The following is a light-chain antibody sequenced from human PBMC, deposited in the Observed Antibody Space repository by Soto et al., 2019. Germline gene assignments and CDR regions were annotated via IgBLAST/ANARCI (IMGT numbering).Light chain of an antibody. CDR2: GAS. Sequence: ETVFTQSPGTLHLSPGERSTRSCRARQSVSSHYLAWYQQKLGQAPRLLVYGASSRANGIPDRFSSSGSGTDLTLTVSRLEPEDFALYYCQRYGNSPTETFGQGTRLEIK. CDR3: QRYGNSPTET. J-gene: IGKJ5*01. V-gene: IGKV3-20*01. CDR1: QSVSSHY.